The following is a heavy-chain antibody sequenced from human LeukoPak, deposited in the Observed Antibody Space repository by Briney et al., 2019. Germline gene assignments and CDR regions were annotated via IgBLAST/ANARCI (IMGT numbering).Heavy chain of an antibody. Sequence: GGSLRLSCAASGFTFSDYYMSWIRLAPGKGLEGVSYISSSGSTIYYADSVKGRFTISRDNAKNSLYLQMNSLRAEDTAVYYCARVKGYSGYDYYFDHWGQGTLVTVSS. CDR2: ISSSGSTI. J-gene: IGHJ4*02. CDR1: GFTFSDYY. CDR3: ARVKGYSGYDYYFDH. D-gene: IGHD5-12*01. V-gene: IGHV3-11*01.